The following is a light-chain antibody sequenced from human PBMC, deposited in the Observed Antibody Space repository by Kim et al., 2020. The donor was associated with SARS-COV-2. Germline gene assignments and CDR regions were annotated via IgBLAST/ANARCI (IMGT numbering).Light chain of an antibody. J-gene: IGLJ2*01. CDR1: NLGNKF. CDR3: QAWDSKTVI. Sequence: SYELTQPPSMSVSPGQTASIPCSERNLGNKFISWYQQKPGQSPIMVIYEDSKRPSGIPDRFSGSNSGNTATLTISGTQTLDEADYFCQAWDSKTVIFGGGTQLTVL. V-gene: IGLV3-1*01. CDR2: EDS.